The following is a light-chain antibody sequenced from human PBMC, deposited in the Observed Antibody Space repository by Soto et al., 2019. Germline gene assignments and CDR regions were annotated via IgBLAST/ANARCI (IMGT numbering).Light chain of an antibody. CDR3: ATWDDSLNVV. Sequence: QSVLTQSPSASGTPGQRVSISCSGSTSNIGTNTVSWYQHVPGTAPKLLIYSNDQRPSAVPGRFSGSKSGTSASQAISGLLSEDEADYYCATWDDSLNVVFGGGTKVTVL. V-gene: IGLV1-44*01. CDR2: SND. J-gene: IGLJ2*01. CDR1: TSNIGTNT.